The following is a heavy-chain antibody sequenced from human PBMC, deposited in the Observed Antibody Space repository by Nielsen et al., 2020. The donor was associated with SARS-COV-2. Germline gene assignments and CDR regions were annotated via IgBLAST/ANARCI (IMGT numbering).Heavy chain of an antibody. CDR2: INHSGST. V-gene: IGHV4-34*01. J-gene: IGHJ6*02. CDR3: ARGLGKVYYYYGMDV. Sequence: SVTLSLTCAVYGGSFSGYYWSWIRQPPGKGLEWIGEINHSGSTNYNPSLKSRVTISVDTSKNQFSLKLSSVTAADTAVYYCARGLGKVYYYYGMDVWGQGTTVTVSS. CDR1: GGSFSGYY.